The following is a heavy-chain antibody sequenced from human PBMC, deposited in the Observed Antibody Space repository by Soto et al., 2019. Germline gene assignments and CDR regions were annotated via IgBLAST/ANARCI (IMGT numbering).Heavy chain of an antibody. D-gene: IGHD4-4*01. CDR1: GVSISTYY. V-gene: IGHV4-59*01. J-gene: IGHJ3*02. CDR2: VFSSGNT. Sequence: QVQLQESGPGLVKPSETLSLTCTVSGVSISTYYWTWIRQPPGKGLEWIGQVFSSGNTNYNPSLKSRVTISVDASRNQFSLRLSSVTAADTAMYYCASRDYNDAFDIWGQGTLVTVSS. CDR3: ASRDYNDAFDI.